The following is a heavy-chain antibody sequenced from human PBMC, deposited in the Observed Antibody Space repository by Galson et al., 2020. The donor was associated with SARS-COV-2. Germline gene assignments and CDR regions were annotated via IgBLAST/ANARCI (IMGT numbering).Heavy chain of an antibody. CDR3: ARAAYCGGGSCFLLGFDY. CDR1: EYTFTNYW. D-gene: IGHD2-15*01. Sequence: HGESLKISCKASEYTFTNYWIGWVRQMPGKGLEWLGIIYPGYSDTRYSPSFQGQVTISADKSISTAYLQWNSLKASDTAIYYCARAAYCGGGSCFLLGFDYWGQGTPVTVSS. CDR2: IYPGYSDT. V-gene: IGHV5-51*01. J-gene: IGHJ4*02.